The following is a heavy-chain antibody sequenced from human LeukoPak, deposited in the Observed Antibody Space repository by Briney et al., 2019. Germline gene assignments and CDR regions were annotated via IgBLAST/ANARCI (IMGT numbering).Heavy chain of an antibody. CDR3: TRAGITMVRGVIITSAWFDP. CDR1: GFTFSDHY. CDR2: SGNKAHSYTT. J-gene: IGHJ5*02. Sequence: SGGSLRLSCAASGFTFSDHYMDWVRQAPGKGLEWVGRSGNKAHSYTTEYAASVKGRFTISRDDSKSIAYLQMNSLKTEDTAVYYCTRAGITMVRGVIITSAWFDPWGQGTLVTVSS. D-gene: IGHD3-10*01. V-gene: IGHV3-72*01.